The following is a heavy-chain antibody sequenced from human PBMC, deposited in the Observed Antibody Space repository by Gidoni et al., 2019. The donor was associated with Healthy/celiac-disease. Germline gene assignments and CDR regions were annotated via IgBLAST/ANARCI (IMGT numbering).Heavy chain of an antibody. CDR1: GGAISSHY. V-gene: IGHV4-4*07. J-gene: IGHJ6*02. CDR3: ARDGWQLLAPYYYYGMDV. Sequence: QVQLQESGPGLVKPSETLSLTCQVAGGAISSHYWSWIRQPAGKGLEWIGRIYTSGSTNYNPSLKSRVTMSVDTSKNQFSLKLSSVTAADTAVYYCARDGWQLLAPYYYYGMDVWGQGPTVTVSS. D-gene: IGHD6-19*01. CDR2: IYTSGST.